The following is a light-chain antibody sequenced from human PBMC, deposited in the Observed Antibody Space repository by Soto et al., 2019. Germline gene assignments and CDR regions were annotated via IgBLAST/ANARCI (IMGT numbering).Light chain of an antibody. CDR2: DAS. V-gene: IGKV1-33*01. CDR3: QQYDKLGIA. J-gene: IGKJ3*01. CDR1: QDISNY. Sequence: DLQMTQSPSSLSASVGDRVTITCQASQDISNYLNWYQQKPGKAPKLLIYDASNLETGVPSRFSGSGSGTDFTFTISSLQPEDIATYYCQQYDKLGIAFGPGTKVDIK.